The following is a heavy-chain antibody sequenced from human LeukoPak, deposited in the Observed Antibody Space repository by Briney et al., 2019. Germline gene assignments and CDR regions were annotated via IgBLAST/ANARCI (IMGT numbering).Heavy chain of an antibody. CDR1: GYTFTGYY. J-gene: IGHJ4*02. Sequence: ASVKVSCKASGYTFTGYYMHWVRQAPGQGLEWMGRINPNSGGTNYAQKFQGRVTMTRDTSISTAYMELSRLRSDDTAVYYCARQPSRNLRLLNYWGQGTPVTVSS. V-gene: IGHV1-2*06. CDR3: ARQPSRNLRLLNY. D-gene: IGHD5-12*01. CDR2: INPNSGGT.